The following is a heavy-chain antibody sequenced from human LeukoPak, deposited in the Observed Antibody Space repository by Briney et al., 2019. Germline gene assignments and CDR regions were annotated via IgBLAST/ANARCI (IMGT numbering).Heavy chain of an antibody. CDR3: ATGLDSSGYYGFDY. Sequence: GGSLRLSCAASVFTYSSYWMHWVRQAPGKGLVWVSRINSDGSSTSYADSVKGRFTISRDNAKNTLYLQMNSLRAEDTAVYYCATGLDSSGYYGFDYWGQGTLVTVSS. D-gene: IGHD3-22*01. CDR1: VFTYSSYW. J-gene: IGHJ4*02. V-gene: IGHV3-74*01. CDR2: INSDGSST.